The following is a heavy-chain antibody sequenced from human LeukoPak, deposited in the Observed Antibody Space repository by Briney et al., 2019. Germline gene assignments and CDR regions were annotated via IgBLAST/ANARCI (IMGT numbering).Heavy chain of an antibody. D-gene: IGHD2-21*01. J-gene: IGHJ4*02. V-gene: IGHV1-18*01. CDR1: GYSFSSYG. Sequence: ASVKVSCKASGYSFSSYGITWVRQAPGQGLEWLGWISASNGNTNYAQKLQGRVTMTSDTSTSTAYMDLRSLTPDDTAFYYCARSPFSYPGNGPYFFDYGGREPLLPVS. CDR2: ISASNGNT. CDR3: ARSPFSYPGNGPYFFDY.